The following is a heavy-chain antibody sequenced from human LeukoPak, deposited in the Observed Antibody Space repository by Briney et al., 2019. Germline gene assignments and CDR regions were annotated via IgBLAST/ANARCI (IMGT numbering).Heavy chain of an antibody. CDR1: GYRFTTYW. Sequence: GESLKISCKGSGYRFTTYWIGWVRQMPRKGLEWMGIIYPSDSDTRYSPSFQGQVTISADKSISTAYLQWNSLKASDTAMYYCARLYGDPDYWGQGTLVTVSS. D-gene: IGHD4-17*01. J-gene: IGHJ4*02. CDR2: IYPSDSDT. CDR3: ARLYGDPDY. V-gene: IGHV5-51*01.